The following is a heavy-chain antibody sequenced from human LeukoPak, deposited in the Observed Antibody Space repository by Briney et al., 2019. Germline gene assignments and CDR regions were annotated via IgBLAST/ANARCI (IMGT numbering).Heavy chain of an antibody. CDR1: GGSISGHY. D-gene: IGHD1-26*01. J-gene: IGHJ5*02. V-gene: IGHV4-59*11. CDR3: GRGGHYFDP. CDR2: ISDSGST. Sequence: SETLSLTCGVSGGSISGHYWSWIRQPPGEGLEWIGYISDSGSTTYNPSLESRVTILVDTSKNQFSLKLRSVTAADTAVYFCGRGGHYFDPWGQRTLVIVSS.